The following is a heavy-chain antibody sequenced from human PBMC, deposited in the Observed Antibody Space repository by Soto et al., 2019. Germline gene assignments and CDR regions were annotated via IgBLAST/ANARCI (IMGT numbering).Heavy chain of an antibody. CDR2: VFYTGST. J-gene: IGHJ4*02. D-gene: IGHD4-17*01. CDR1: GGSMSNNY. Sequence: QVHLQESGPGLVKPSETLSLFCDVSGGSMSNNYWSWIRQAPGRGLEWIGNVFYTGSTNYNPSLKSRVSISVDTSKKQFSLRLSSVTAADTAVYYCARSLTVTRFDQWGQGTRVTVS. CDR3: ARSLTVTRFDQ. V-gene: IGHV4-59*01.